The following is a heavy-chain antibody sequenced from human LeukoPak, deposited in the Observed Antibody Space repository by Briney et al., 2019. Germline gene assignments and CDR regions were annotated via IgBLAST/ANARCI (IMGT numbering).Heavy chain of an antibody. Sequence: PSETLSLTCTVSGGSISSSSYYWGWIRQPPGKGLEWIGSIYYSGSTYYNPSLKSRVTISVDTSKNQFSLKLSSVTAADTAVYYCARDHFDVAAAAPGWFDPWGQGTLVTVSS. V-gene: IGHV4-39*07. J-gene: IGHJ5*02. CDR2: IYYSGST. CDR1: GGSISSSSYY. D-gene: IGHD6-13*01. CDR3: ARDHFDVAAAAPGWFDP.